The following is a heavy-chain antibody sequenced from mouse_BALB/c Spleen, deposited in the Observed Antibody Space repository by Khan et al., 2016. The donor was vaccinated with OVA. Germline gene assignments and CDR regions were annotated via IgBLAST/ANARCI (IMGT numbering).Heavy chain of an antibody. CDR1: GFTFSSYG. CDR2: ISSGGSYT. Sequence: EVELVESGGDLVKPGGSLKLSCAASGFTFSSYGMSWVRQTPDKRLEWVATISSGGSYTYYQESVKGRFTISREKAKNTMYMQMSSLQTEDSATDFDTRHGYDNDVVYYFDYWGQGTTLTVSS. CDR3: TRHGYDNDVVYYFDY. V-gene: IGHV5-6*01. J-gene: IGHJ2*01. D-gene: IGHD2-4*01.